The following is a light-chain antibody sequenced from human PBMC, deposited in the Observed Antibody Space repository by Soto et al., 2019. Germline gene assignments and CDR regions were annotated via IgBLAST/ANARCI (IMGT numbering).Light chain of an antibody. J-gene: IGKJ2*01. CDR2: DAS. V-gene: IGKV1-33*01. CDR3: QLYDSLPYT. Sequence: IQMTQSPSSLSASVGDRVTITCQASQDISTCLNWFQQTPGKAPKLLIYDASNLETGVPARFSGSGSGTDFTFTISILQPEDNAIYYCQLYDSLPYTFGQGTKLEIK. CDR1: QDISTC.